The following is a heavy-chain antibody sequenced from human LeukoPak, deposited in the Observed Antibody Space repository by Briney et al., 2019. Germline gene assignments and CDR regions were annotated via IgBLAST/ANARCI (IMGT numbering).Heavy chain of an antibody. D-gene: IGHD5-18*01. CDR1: GGSMNSHY. CDR3: ATIKRGNIYGYFDF. CDR2: MLDTVTT. V-gene: IGHV4-59*11. J-gene: IGHJ4*02. Sequence: SETLSLTCTVSGGSMNSHYWSWIRQPPGKGLEWIGYMLDTVTTKDNPSLNSRFPLSANTSKTQFSLRLTSVTAADTAVYYCATIKRGNIYGYFDFWGQGILVTVSS.